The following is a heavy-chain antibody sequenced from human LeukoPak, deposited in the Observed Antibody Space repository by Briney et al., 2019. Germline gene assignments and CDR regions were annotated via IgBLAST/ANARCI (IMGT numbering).Heavy chain of an antibody. CDR1: GYSISSGYY. D-gene: IGHD1-1*01. V-gene: IGHV4-38-2*02. CDR3: ARDRYTGTTNWFDP. Sequence: SETLSLTCTVSGYSISSGYYWGWLRQPPGKGLEWIGSIYHSGSTYYNPSLKSRVTISVDTSKNQFSLKLSSVTAADTAVYYCARDRYTGTTNWFDPWGQGTLVTVSS. CDR2: IYHSGST. J-gene: IGHJ5*02.